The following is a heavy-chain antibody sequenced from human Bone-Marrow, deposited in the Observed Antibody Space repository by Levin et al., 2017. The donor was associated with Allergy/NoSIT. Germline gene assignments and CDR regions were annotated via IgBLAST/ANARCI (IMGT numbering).Heavy chain of an antibody. J-gene: IGHJ4*02. CDR1: GGSVSSNSW. CDR2: VHGGGST. CDR3: ARAGWYCIEF. D-gene: IGHD6-19*01. Sequence: SETLSLTCAVSGGSVSSNSWWSWVRQSPAKWLEWIAEVHGGGSTNFNPSLKSRVTISVDKSKNQFSLKLASVTAAATAVYYCARAGWYCIEFWGQGILVTVSS. V-gene: IGHV4-4*02.